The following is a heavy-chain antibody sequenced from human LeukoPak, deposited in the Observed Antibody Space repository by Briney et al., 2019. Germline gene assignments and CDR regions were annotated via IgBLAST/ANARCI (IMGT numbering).Heavy chain of an antibody. CDR1: GGAFSSYA. J-gene: IGHJ3*02. Sequence: SVKVSCKASGGAFSSYAISWVRQAPGQGLEWMGRIIPIFGTANYAQKFQGRVTITTDESTSTAYMELSSLRSEDTAVYYCASSYGDDGAFDIWGQGTMVTVSS. CDR3: ASSYGDDGAFDI. CDR2: IIPIFGTA. V-gene: IGHV1-69*05. D-gene: IGHD4-17*01.